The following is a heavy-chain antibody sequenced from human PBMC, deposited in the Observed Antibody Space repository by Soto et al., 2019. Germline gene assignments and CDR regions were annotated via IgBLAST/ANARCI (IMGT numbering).Heavy chain of an antibody. CDR2: IYYRGNT. CDR1: GGSISNYY. Sequence: QVQLQESGPGLVKPSETLSLTCTVSGGSISNYYWSWIRQPPGKGLEWIGYIYYRGNTKYNPSLKSRVTISIDTSKNLFSLKLSSVTAADTAVYYCARHPGVVDSGYGGYYYYMDVWGKGTTVTVSS. CDR3: ARHPGVVDSGYGGYYYYMDV. J-gene: IGHJ6*03. D-gene: IGHD5-12*01. V-gene: IGHV4-59*08.